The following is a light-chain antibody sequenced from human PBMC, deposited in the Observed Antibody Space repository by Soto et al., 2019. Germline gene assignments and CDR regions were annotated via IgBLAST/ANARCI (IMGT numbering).Light chain of an antibody. J-gene: IGKJ4*02. V-gene: IGKV3-15*01. CDR2: GAS. CDR3: QQYNNWPR. CDR1: QSVSSN. Sequence: EIVMTQSPATLSVSPGERATLSCRASQSVSSNLAWYQQKPGQAPRLLIYGASTRATGIPARFSGSGSGTEFTLTISSLQSEDFAVYDCQQYNNWPRFGGGTKVDIK.